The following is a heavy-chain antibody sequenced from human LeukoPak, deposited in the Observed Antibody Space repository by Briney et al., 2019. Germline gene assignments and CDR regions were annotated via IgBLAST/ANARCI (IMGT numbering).Heavy chain of an antibody. J-gene: IGHJ4*02. Sequence: ASVKVSCKASGYTFISYGISWVRQAPGQGLEWMGWINPYNGDTNYAQKLQGRVTMTRDTSTSTVYMELSSLRSEDTAVYYCARWDSGAFDYWGQGTLVTVSS. CDR1: GYTFISYG. V-gene: IGHV1-18*01. CDR2: INPYNGDT. D-gene: IGHD1-26*01. CDR3: ARWDSGAFDY.